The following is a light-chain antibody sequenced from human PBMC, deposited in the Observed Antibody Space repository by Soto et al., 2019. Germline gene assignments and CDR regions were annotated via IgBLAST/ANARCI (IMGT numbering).Light chain of an antibody. Sequence: DIPMTQSPSTLSASVGDRVTITCRASQTISSWLAWYQQKPGKAPTVLIYKASSLESGVPSRFSGSGSGTDFTLTISSLQPDDFAAYYCQQYNSFPFTFGGGTKVEVK. J-gene: IGKJ4*01. CDR2: KAS. CDR3: QQYNSFPFT. V-gene: IGKV1-5*03. CDR1: QTISSW.